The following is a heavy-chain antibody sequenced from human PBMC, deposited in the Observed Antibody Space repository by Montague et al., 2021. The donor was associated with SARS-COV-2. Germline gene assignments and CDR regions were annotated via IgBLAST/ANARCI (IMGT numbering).Heavy chain of an antibody. D-gene: IGHD3-3*01. V-gene: IGHV4-61*01. Sequence: SETLSLTCIVSGGSVSSGSYYWSWIRQPPGKGLEWIGYIYYSGSTXYNPSLKSRVTISVDTSKNQFSLKLSSVTAADTAVYYCARDPWRITIFGVVTRYGMDVWCQGTTVTVSS. J-gene: IGHJ6*02. CDR2: IYYSGST. CDR1: GGSVSSGSYY. CDR3: ARDPWRITIFGVVTRYGMDV.